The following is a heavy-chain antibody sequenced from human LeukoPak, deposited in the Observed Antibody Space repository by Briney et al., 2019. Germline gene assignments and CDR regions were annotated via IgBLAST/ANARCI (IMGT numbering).Heavy chain of an antibody. Sequence: GGSLRLSCAASGLTFSSSWMDWVRQAPGKGLEWVASINPEGSEKYSADSVKGRFTISRDNAKNSLYLQMDSLRVEDTAFYCCARDLAYSRLDYWGQGMLVTVSS. CDR3: ARDLAYSRLDY. V-gene: IGHV3-7*01. CDR1: GLTFSSSW. CDR2: INPEGSEK. J-gene: IGHJ4*02. D-gene: IGHD5-18*01.